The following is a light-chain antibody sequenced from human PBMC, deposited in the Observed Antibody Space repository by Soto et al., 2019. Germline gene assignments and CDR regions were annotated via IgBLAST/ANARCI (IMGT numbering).Light chain of an antibody. V-gene: IGLV2-14*01. J-gene: IGLJ1*01. CDR1: SSDVGGYNY. CDR3: SSFTSSSTLSYV. Sequence: QSALTQPASVSGSHGQSITISCTGTSSDVGGYNYVSWYQQHPGKAPKLMIYEVSNRPSGVSNRFSGSKSGNTASLTISGLQAEDEADYYCSSFTSSSTLSYVFGTGTKLTVL. CDR2: EVS.